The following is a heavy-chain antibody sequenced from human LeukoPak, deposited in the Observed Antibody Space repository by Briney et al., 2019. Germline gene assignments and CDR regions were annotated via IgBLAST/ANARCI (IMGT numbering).Heavy chain of an antibody. J-gene: IGHJ4*02. CDR3: AREPTAASYVDY. CDR2: ISGSGTRT. Sequence: GGSLRLSCAASGFTFSTYAMSWVRQGPGKGLEWVSAISGSGTRTYYADSVKGRFTVSRDNSKNTLYLQMNSLRAEDTAIYYCAREPTAASYVDYWGQGTLATVSS. D-gene: IGHD3-16*01. CDR1: GFTFSTYA. V-gene: IGHV3-23*01.